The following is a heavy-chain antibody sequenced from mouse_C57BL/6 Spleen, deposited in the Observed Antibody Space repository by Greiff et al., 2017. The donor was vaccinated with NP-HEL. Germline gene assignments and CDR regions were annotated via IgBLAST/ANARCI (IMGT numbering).Heavy chain of an antibody. CDR2: ISDGGSYT. J-gene: IGHJ3*01. Sequence: EVQLVESGGGLVKPGGSLKLSCAASGFTFSSYAMSWVRQTPEKRLEWVATISDGGSYTYYPDNVKGRFTISRDNAKNNLYLQMSHLKSEDTAMYYCARAYDSSWFAYWGQGTLVTVSA. CDR1: GFTFSSYA. CDR3: ARAYDSSWFAY. V-gene: IGHV5-4*01. D-gene: IGHD2-4*01.